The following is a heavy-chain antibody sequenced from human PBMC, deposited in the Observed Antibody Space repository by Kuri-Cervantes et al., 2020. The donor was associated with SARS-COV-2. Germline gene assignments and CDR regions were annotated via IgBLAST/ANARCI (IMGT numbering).Heavy chain of an antibody. CDR3: ASHYYDSSGYYYEGAFDI. V-gene: IGHV3-9*01. CDR2: ISWNSGSI. D-gene: IGHD3-22*01. Sequence: SLKISCAASGFTFDDYAMHWVRQAPGKGLEWVSGISWNSGSIGYADSVKGRFTISRDNAKNSLYLQMNSLRAEDTALYYCASHYYDSSGYYYEGAFDIWGQGTMVTVSS. J-gene: IGHJ3*02. CDR1: GFTFDDYA.